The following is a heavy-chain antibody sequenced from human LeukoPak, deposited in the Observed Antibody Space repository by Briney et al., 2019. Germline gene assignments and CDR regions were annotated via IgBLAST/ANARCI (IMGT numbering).Heavy chain of an antibody. Sequence: GGSLRLSCAASEFIFSSYWMSWVRQAPGKGLEWVANIKQDGSEKYYVDSVKARFTISRDNAKNSLFLQMNSLRAEDTAVHYCARVAAMTGTVIDYWGQGTLVTVSS. CDR2: IKQDGSEK. J-gene: IGHJ4*02. CDR3: ARVAAMTGTVIDY. D-gene: IGHD6-19*01. V-gene: IGHV3-7*01. CDR1: EFIFSSYW.